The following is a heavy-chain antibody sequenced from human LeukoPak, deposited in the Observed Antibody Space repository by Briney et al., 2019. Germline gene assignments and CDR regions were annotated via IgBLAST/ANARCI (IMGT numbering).Heavy chain of an antibody. CDR1: GFTFSSYS. V-gene: IGHV3-21*01. D-gene: IGHD4-17*01. CDR2: ISSSSSYI. Sequence: GGSLRLSCAASGFTFSSYSMNWVRQAPGKGLEWVSSISSSSSYIYYADPVKGRFTISRDNAKNSLYLQMNSLRAEDTAVYYCARDNPDYGDYEVYWGQGTLVTVSS. CDR3: ARDNPDYGDYEVY. J-gene: IGHJ4*02.